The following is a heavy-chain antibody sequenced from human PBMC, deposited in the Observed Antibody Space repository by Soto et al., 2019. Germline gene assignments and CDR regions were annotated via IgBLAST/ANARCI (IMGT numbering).Heavy chain of an antibody. D-gene: IGHD4-4*01. CDR1: GFTFRNFG. CDR2: ILYDGSNT. J-gene: IGHJ6*02. CDR3: AKSRDGYSFYYFYGMDV. V-gene: IGHV3-30*18. Sequence: QVQLVESGGGVVQPGRSLRLSCAASGFTFRNFGMHWVRQAPGKGLEWVAAILYDGSNTYYADSVKGRFTISRDNSKNTLYLEMNSLRAEDTAVYHCAKSRDGYSFYYFYGMDVWGQGTTVTVSS.